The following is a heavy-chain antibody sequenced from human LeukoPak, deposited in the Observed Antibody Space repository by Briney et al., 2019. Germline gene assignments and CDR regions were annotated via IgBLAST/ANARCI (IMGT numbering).Heavy chain of an antibody. CDR2: INPNSGGT. CDR3: ASELRGYSGYDVLFHWYFDL. Sequence: ASVKVSCKASGYTFTGYYMHWVRRAPGQGLEWMGWINPNSGGTNYAQKFQGRVTMTRDTSISTAYMELSRLRSDDTAVYYCASELRGYSGYDVLFHWYFDLWGRGTLVTVSS. J-gene: IGHJ2*01. V-gene: IGHV1-2*02. D-gene: IGHD5-12*01. CDR1: GYTFTGYY.